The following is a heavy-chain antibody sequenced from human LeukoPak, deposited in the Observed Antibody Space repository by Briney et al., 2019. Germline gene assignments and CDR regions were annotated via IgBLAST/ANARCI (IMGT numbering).Heavy chain of an antibody. CDR2: IKQDGSEK. J-gene: IGHJ4*02. V-gene: IGHV3-7*01. D-gene: IGHD3-22*01. CDR1: GFTFSSYW. CDR3: ARDSGSSPSSYDSSGYSDY. Sequence: HPGGSLRLSCAASGFTFSSYWMSWVRQAPGKGLEWVANIKQDGSEKYYVDSVKGRFTISRDNAKNSLYLQMNGLRAEDTAVYYCARDSGSSPSSYDSSGYSDYWGQGTLVTVSS.